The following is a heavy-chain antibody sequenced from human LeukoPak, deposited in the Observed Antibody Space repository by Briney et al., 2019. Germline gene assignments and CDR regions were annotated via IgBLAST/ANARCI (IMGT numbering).Heavy chain of an antibody. CDR1: GFTFSSYG. V-gene: IGHV3-33*06. CDR2: IWYDGSNK. Sequence: GRSLRLSCAASGFTFSSYGMHWVRQAPGKGLEWVAVIWYDGSNKYYADSVKGRFTISRDNSKNTLYLQMNSLRAEDTAVYYCAKAGVVTYMDVWGKGTTVTVSS. CDR3: AKAGVVTYMDV. J-gene: IGHJ6*03. D-gene: IGHD2-15*01.